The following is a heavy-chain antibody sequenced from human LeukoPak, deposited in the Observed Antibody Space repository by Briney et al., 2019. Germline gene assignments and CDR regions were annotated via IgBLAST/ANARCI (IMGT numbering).Heavy chain of an antibody. CDR1: GFTFSSYE. V-gene: IGHV3-48*03. J-gene: IGHJ4*02. CDR3: ARDNTGGYSYGRYFDY. D-gene: IGHD5-18*01. Sequence: GGSLRLSCAASGFTFSSYEMNWVRQAPGKGLEWVSYISSSGSTIYYADSVKGRFTISRDNAKNSLYLQMNSLRAEDTDVYYCARDNTGGYSYGRYFDYWGQGTLVAVSS. CDR2: ISSSGSTI.